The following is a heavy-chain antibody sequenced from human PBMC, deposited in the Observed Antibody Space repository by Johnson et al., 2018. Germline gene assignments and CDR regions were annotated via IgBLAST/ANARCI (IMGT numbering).Heavy chain of an antibody. CDR3: AKAPVGWLGEGAEYFQH. CDR2: ISGNMGSR. J-gene: IGHJ1*01. CDR1: GFTFDDYA. D-gene: IGHD3-3*01. V-gene: IGHV3-9*01. Sequence: QLGQSGGGLVQRGGSLRLSCAASGFTFDDYAMHWVRQAPGQGLEWVSGISGNMGSRGYADSVKGRFIISRDNAKKSLYLQMNSLRAEDTALYYCAKAPVGWLGEGAEYFQHWGQGTLVTVSS.